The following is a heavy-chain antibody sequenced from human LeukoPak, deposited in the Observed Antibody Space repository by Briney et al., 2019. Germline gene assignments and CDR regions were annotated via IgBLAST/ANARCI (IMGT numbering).Heavy chain of an antibody. CDR3: AASLFFWSGGSCHDGHNWFDP. V-gene: IGHV1-2*02. CDR1: GYTVTGYY. J-gene: IGHJ5*02. CDR2: VNPNSGGT. D-gene: IGHD2-15*01. Sequence: ASVKVSCRASGYTVTGYYMHWVRQAPGQGLEWMGWVNPNSGGTNYAQKFQGRATMTRDTSITTPYMELSRLRSADTTVYYCAASLFFWSGGSCHDGHNWFDPWGQGTLVTVSS.